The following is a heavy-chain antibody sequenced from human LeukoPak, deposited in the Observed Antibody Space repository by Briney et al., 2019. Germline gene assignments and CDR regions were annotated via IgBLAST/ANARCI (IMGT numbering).Heavy chain of an antibody. CDR2: ISGSGDNT. CDR3: AKGSYYDSSGSFYFDY. CDR1: GFTFSSYA. V-gene: IGHV3-23*01. D-gene: IGHD3-22*01. J-gene: IGHJ4*02. Sequence: GGSLRLSCAASGFTFSSYAMSWVRQAPGKGLEWVSGISGSGDNTYYADSVKGRFTISRDNSKNTLYVQVNSLGTEDTAAYYYAKGSYYDSSGSFYFDYWGQGTLVTVSS.